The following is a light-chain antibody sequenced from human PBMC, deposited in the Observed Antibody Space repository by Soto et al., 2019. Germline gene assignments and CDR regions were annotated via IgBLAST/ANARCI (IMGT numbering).Light chain of an antibody. Sequence: EIVLTQSPATLSLSPGERATLSCRASQSVSSYLAWYQQKPGQAPRLLIYGASNRATGIPDRFSGSGSGTDFTLTVIRLEPEDFTVYYCQQYEKSPLTFGGGTKVDIK. CDR3: QQYEKSPLT. CDR2: GAS. J-gene: IGKJ4*01. CDR1: QSVSSY. V-gene: IGKV3-20*01.